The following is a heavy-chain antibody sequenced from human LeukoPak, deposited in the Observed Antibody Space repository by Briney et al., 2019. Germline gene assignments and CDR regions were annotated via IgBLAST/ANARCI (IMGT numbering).Heavy chain of an antibody. CDR3: VRLSGWAFDY. D-gene: IGHD6-19*01. J-gene: IGHJ4*02. Sequence: SKTLSLTCTVAGGSISSYYCSWIRQHPRKELQWIGYIYYSGSTNYNHSLKSRVTISVDTSKNKLSLKLRSVTAAATTADYYVRLSGWAFDYWGQGTLVTVSS. CDR2: IYYSGST. V-gene: IGHV4-59*01. CDR1: GGSISSYY.